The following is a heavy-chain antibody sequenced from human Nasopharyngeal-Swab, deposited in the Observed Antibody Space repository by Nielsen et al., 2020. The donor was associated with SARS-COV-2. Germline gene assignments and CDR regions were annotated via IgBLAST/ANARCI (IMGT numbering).Heavy chain of an antibody. V-gene: IGHV3-30-3*02. Sequence: VRQMPGKGLEWVAVISYDRSNKYYADSVKGRFTISRDNSKNTLYLQMNSLRAEDTAVYYCAKGGAGYYYGSGSYYSYWGQGTLVTVSS. CDR3: AKGGAGYYYGSGSYYSY. J-gene: IGHJ4*02. CDR2: ISYDRSNK. D-gene: IGHD3-10*01.